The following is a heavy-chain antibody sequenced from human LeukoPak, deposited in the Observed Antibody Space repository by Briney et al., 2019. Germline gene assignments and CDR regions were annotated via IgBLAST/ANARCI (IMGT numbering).Heavy chain of an antibody. Sequence: ASVKVSCKVSGYSFTSNYIHWVRQAPGQGLEWMGMIYPRDGSTSYAQRFQDRVTVTRDTSTSTVHMELGGLRSEDTAVYYCARDQEGFDYWAREPWSPSPQ. J-gene: IGHJ4*02. CDR2: IYPRDGST. V-gene: IGHV1-46*01. CDR1: GYSFTSNY. CDR3: ARDQEGFDY.